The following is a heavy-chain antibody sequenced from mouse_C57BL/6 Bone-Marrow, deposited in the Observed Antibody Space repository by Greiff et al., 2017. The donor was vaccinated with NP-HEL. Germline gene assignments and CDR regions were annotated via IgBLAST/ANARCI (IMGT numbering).Heavy chain of an antibody. J-gene: IGHJ3*01. CDR3: APIFYGFSWFAY. Sequence: QVQLQQPGAELVKPGASVKLSCKASGYTFTSYWMHWVKQRPGQGLEWIGMIHPNSGSTNYNEKFKSKATLTVDKSSSPAYMQLSSLTSEDASVYYYAPIFYGFSWFAYWGQGTLVTVSA. CDR2: IHPNSGST. D-gene: IGHD2-2*01. V-gene: IGHV1-64*01. CDR1: GYTFTSYW.